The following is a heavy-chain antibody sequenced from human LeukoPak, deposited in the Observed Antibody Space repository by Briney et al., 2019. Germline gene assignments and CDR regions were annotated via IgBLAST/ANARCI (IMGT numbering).Heavy chain of an antibody. CDR3: ARAGWIITSGIDY. D-gene: IGHD3-10*01. V-gene: IGHV4-38-2*01. Sequence: SETLSLTCGVSGYSISRGYYWAWIRQPPGKGLEWIGTIYHTGSTYYTPSLGSRVTISVDTSKNEFSLNLNSVTAADTTVYYCARAGWIITSGIDYWGQGALVTVSS. CDR1: GYSISRGYY. J-gene: IGHJ4*02. CDR2: IYHTGST.